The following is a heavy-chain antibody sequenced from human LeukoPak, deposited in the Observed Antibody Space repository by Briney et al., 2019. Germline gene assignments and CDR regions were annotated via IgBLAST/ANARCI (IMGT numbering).Heavy chain of an antibody. D-gene: IGHD3-10*01. J-gene: IGHJ6*03. CDR1: GGSISSSNYY. Sequence: PSETLSLTCTVSGGSISSSNYYWGWIRQPPGKGLEWIGSVSYSGSTYYNPSLKSRVTISVDTSKNQFSLKLSSVTAADTAVYYCASGDYYYYYMDVWGKGTTVTISS. V-gene: IGHV4-39*01. CDR2: VSYSGST. CDR3: ASGDYYYYYMDV.